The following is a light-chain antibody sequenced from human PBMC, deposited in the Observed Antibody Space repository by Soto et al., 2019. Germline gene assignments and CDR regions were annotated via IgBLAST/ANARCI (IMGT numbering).Light chain of an antibody. CDR2: GAS. Sequence: EVVMTQSPATLSVSPGERATLSCRASQSVNSNLAWYRQKPGQAPRLLIYGASTRATGVAAKFSGSGSGTEFTLTINSLQSEDFAIYYCQQYSNWPGTFGQGTKLDIK. V-gene: IGKV3-15*01. CDR1: QSVNSN. CDR3: QQYSNWPGT. J-gene: IGKJ2*02.